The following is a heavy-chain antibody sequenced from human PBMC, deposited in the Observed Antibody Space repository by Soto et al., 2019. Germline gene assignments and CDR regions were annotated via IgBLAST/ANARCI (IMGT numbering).Heavy chain of an antibody. CDR1: GYTFTSYD. Sequence: QVQLVQSGAEVKKPGASVKVSCKASGYTFTSYDINWVRQATGQGLEWMGWMNPNSGNTGYAQKFQGRVTNTRNTSLSTAYLELSSLRSEDTAVYYCARGIWGGDYYYHRMDVWGQGTTVTVSS. V-gene: IGHV1-8*01. D-gene: IGHD3-16*01. J-gene: IGHJ6*02. CDR3: ARGIWGGDYYYHRMDV. CDR2: MNPNSGNT.